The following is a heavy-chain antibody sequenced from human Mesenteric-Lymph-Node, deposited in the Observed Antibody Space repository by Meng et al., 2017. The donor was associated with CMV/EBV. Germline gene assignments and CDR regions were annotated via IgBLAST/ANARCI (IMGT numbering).Heavy chain of an antibody. CDR3: ARGEGFDP. V-gene: IGHV3-21*01. Sequence: GGSLRLSCAASGFTFSSYSMNWVRQAPGKGLEWVSSITSTSDYIYYADSLKGRFTISRDNSKNTLYLQMNSLRAEDTAVYYCARGEGFDPWGQGTLVTVSS. CDR1: GFTFSSYS. CDR2: ITSTSDYI. J-gene: IGHJ5*02. D-gene: IGHD1-26*01.